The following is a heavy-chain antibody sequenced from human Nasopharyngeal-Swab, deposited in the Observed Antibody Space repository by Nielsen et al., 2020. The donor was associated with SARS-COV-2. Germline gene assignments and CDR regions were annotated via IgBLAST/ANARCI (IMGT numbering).Heavy chain of an antibody. CDR2: INHSGST. CDR1: GGSFSDYY. D-gene: IGHD6-6*01. J-gene: IGHJ6*02. V-gene: IGHV4-34*01. Sequence: SETLSLTCAVFGGSFSDYYWSCIRQPPGKGLEWIGEINHSGSTNYNPFLKSRVTISVDTSKNQFSLKLSSVTAADTAVYYCARNGYSSSRGYYGMDVWGQGTTVTVSS. CDR3: ARNGYSSSRGYYGMDV.